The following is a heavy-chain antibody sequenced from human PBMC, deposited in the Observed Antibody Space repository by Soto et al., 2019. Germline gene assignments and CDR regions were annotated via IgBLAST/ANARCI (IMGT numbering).Heavy chain of an antibody. Sequence: ASVKVSCKASGGTFSTFGISWVRQAPGQGLEWMGGIIPFFGTAKYSQKFEDRISITADESTNTVYMDLRSLTSGDTAIYYCARSAPMDAGDKYYYDFWGQGALVTVSS. D-gene: IGHD3-16*01. CDR1: GGTFSTFG. V-gene: IGHV1-69*13. CDR2: IIPFFGTA. CDR3: ARSAPMDAGDKYYYDF. J-gene: IGHJ4*02.